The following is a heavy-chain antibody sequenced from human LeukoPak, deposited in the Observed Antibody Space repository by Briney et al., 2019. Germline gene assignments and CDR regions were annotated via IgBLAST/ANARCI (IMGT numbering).Heavy chain of an antibody. CDR2: IRSKAYGGTT. CDR3: AKDWLDAFDI. D-gene: IGHD5-12*01. Sequence: GGSLRLSCTASGFTFGDYAMSWVRQAPGKGLEWVGFIRSKAYGGTTEYAASVKGRFTISRDNSKNTLYLQMNSLRAEDTAVYYCAKDWLDAFDIWGQGTMVTVSS. V-gene: IGHV3-49*04. J-gene: IGHJ3*02. CDR1: GFTFGDYA.